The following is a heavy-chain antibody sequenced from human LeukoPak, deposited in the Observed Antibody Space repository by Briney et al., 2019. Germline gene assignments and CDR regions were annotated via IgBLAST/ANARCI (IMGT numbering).Heavy chain of an antibody. CDR3: ARYIAATGTSQTVYYFDY. D-gene: IGHD6-13*01. J-gene: IGHJ4*02. Sequence: GESLEISCKGSGYSFTSYWIGWVRQTPGKGLEWMGIIYPGDSDTRYSPSFQGQVTISADKSISTAHLQWSSLKASDTAMYYCARYIAATGTSQTVYYFDYWGQGTLVTVSS. V-gene: IGHV5-51*01. CDR1: GYSFTSYW. CDR2: IYPGDSDT.